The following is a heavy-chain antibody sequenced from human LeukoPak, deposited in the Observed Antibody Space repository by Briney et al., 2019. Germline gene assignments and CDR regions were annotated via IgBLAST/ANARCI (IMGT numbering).Heavy chain of an antibody. V-gene: IGHV4-38-2*02. CDR1: GYSISSGYY. CDR2: IYHSGST. D-gene: IGHD4-17*01. CDR3: ARGPYGDDAFDI. J-gene: IGHJ3*02. Sequence: SXTLSXXCTVSGYSISSGYYWGWIRQPPGKGLEWIGSIYHSGSTYYNPSLKSRVTISVDTSKNQFCMKLSCVTAADTAVYYCARGPYGDDAFDIWGQGTMVTVSS.